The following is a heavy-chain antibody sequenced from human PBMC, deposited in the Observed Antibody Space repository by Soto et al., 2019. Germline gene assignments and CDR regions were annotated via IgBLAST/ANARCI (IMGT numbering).Heavy chain of an antibody. D-gene: IGHD2-2*01. CDR1: GGSLSSYY. J-gene: IGHJ4*02. CDR3: ARVPDY. V-gene: IGHV4-59*12. CDR2: MYHSGST. Sequence: SETLSLTCVVSGGSLSSYYWSWIRQPPGKGLEWIGYMYHSGSTYYNPSLKSRVTISIDRSKNQFSLKLSSVTAADTAVHYCARVPDYWGQGTLVTVSS.